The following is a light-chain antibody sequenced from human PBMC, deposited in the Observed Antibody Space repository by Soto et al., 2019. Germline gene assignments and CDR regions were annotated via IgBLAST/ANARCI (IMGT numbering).Light chain of an antibody. CDR2: EVS. J-gene: IGLJ1*01. Sequence: QSVLAQPASVSGSPGQSITISCTVTSSDIGGYNFVSWYQQHPGKAPKRMIYEVSNRPSGVSNRFSGSKSGNTASLTISGLQAEDEADYYCGSYTSSSTSYVFGTGTKVTLL. V-gene: IGLV2-14*01. CDR1: SSDIGGYNF. CDR3: GSYTSSSTSYV.